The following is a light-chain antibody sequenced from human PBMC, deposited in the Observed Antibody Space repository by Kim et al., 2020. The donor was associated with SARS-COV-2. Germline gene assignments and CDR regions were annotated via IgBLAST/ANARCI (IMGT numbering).Light chain of an antibody. CDR3: SSYTSSSTWV. Sequence: QSVLTQPASVSVSPGQSITISCTGTSSDVAGYKYVSWYQQHPGKAPKLMIYDVNKRPSGVSNRFSGSKSGNTASLTISGLQAEDEADYYCSSYTSSSTWVFGGGTQLTVL. CDR1: SSDVAGYKY. V-gene: IGLV2-14*01. CDR2: DVN. J-gene: IGLJ3*02.